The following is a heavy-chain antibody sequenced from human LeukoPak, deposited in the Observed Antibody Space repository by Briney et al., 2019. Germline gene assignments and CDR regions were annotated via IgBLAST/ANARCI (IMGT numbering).Heavy chain of an antibody. CDR3: ARGYFDWLLGVDY. J-gene: IGHJ4*02. Sequence: PGRSLRLSCAASGFTFSSYGMHWVRQAPGKGLEWVAVIWYDGSNKYYADSVKGRFTISRDNSKNTLYLQMNSLRAEDTAVYYCARGYFDWLLGVDYWGQGTLVTVSP. D-gene: IGHD3-9*01. V-gene: IGHV3-33*01. CDR2: IWYDGSNK. CDR1: GFTFSSYG.